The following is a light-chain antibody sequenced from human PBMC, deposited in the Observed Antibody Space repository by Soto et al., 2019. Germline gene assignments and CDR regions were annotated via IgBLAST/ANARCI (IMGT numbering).Light chain of an antibody. CDR1: QSVNIY. J-gene: IGKJ4*01. CDR3: QQRSNWRVT. CDR2: DAS. Sequence: EIVLTQSPATLSLSPGERATLSCRASQSVNIYLAWYQQKPGQAPRLLIYDASNRATSIPARFSGSGSGTDFTLTISSLEPEDIAVYYCQQRSNWRVTFGGGTKVEIK. V-gene: IGKV3-11*01.